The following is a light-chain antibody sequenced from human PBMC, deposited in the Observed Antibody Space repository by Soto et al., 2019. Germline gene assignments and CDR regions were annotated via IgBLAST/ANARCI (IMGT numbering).Light chain of an antibody. Sequence: QSVLTQPPSASATPGQRVTISCSGTRSNIGPNAVNWYQQLPGTAPRLLIYNNTQRPSGVPDRFSGSKSGTSASLAISGLQSDDEATYFCAAWADSLNVLYVFGTGTKLTVL. CDR1: RSNIGPNA. J-gene: IGLJ1*01. CDR2: NNT. V-gene: IGLV1-44*01. CDR3: AAWADSLNVLYV.